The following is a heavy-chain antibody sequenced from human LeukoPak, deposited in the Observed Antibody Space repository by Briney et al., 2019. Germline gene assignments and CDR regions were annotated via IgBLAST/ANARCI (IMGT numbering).Heavy chain of an antibody. CDR3: ARPPLYDAFDI. J-gene: IGHJ3*02. CDR1: GFTFSDYY. Sequence: GGSLRLSCAASGFTFSDYYMSWIRQAPGKGLEWVSYISSSGRTIYYADSVKGRFTISRDNAKNSLYLQMNSLRAEDTAVYYCARPPLYDAFDIWGQGTMVSVSS. CDR2: ISSSGRTI. V-gene: IGHV3-11*01.